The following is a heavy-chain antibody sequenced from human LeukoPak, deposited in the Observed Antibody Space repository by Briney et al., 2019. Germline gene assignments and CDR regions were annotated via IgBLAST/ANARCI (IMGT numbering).Heavy chain of an antibody. J-gene: IGHJ6*03. CDR1: GFTFSSYS. D-gene: IGHD3-3*01. V-gene: IGHV3-21*01. CDR3: ARNGYVARRGGVVSYYYYYMDV. Sequence: GGSLRLSCAASGFTFSSYSMNWVRQAPGKGLEWVSSISSSSSYIYYADSVKGRFTISRDNAKNSLYLQMNSLRAEDTAVYYCARNGYVARRGGVVSYYYYYMDVWGKGTTVTVSS. CDR2: ISSSSSYI.